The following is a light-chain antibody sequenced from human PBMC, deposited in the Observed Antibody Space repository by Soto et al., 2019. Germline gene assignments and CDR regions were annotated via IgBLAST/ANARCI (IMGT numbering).Light chain of an antibody. CDR1: SSDIGRYNY. CDR3: SSYASSNAQL. Sequence: QSALTQPASVSGTPGQSITVSCIGTSSDIGRYNYVSWYQQHPGRAPKLIIRDVSSRPSGVPTRFSGSKSGNSASLTISGLQVEDEAYYFCSSYASSNAQLFGGGPKLTVL. J-gene: IGLJ2*01. CDR2: DVS. V-gene: IGLV2-14*03.